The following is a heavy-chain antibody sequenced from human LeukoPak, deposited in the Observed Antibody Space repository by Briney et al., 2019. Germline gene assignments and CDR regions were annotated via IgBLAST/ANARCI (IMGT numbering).Heavy chain of an antibody. D-gene: IGHD3-16*01. J-gene: IGHJ3*02. CDR2: IYYSGST. CDR1: GGSISSGGYY. V-gene: IGHV4-31*03. CDR3: ARVWDYDYVWGRPGGDAFDI. Sequence: PSETLSLTCTVSGGSISSGGYYWSWIRQHRGKGLEWIGYIYYSGSTYYNPSLKSRVTISVDTSKNQFSLKLSSVTAADTAVYYCARVWDYDYVWGRPGGDAFDIWGQGTMVTVSS.